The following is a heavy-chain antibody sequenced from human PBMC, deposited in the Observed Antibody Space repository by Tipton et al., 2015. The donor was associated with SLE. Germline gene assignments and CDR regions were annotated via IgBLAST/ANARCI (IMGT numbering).Heavy chain of an antibody. V-gene: IGHV3-74*01. CDR1: GFTFSSYW. Sequence: SLRLSCAASGFTFSSYWMHWVRQAPGKGLVWVSRINSDGSSTSYADSVKGRFTISRDNAKNSLYLQMNSLRAEDTAVYYCARTPTGRGWFDPWGQGTLVTVSS. CDR2: INSDGSST. CDR3: ARTPTGRGWFDP. J-gene: IGHJ5*02.